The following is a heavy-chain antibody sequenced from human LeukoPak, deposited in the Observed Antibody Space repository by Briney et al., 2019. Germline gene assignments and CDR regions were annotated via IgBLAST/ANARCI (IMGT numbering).Heavy chain of an antibody. CDR3: ARDSMRIQTGTTP. CDR2: INHSGST. D-gene: IGHD1-1*01. CDR1: GGSFSGYY. J-gene: IGHJ5*02. Sequence: SETLSLTCAVYGGSFSGYYWSWIRQPPGKGLEWIGEINHSGSTNYNPSLKSRVTISVDTSKNQFSLKLSSVTAADTAVYYCARDSMRIQTGTTPWGQGTLVTVSS. V-gene: IGHV4-34*01.